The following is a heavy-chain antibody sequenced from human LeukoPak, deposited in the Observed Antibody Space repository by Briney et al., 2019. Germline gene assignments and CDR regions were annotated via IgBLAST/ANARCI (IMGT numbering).Heavy chain of an antibody. J-gene: IGHJ4*02. CDR1: AFTFRTYW. D-gene: IGHD1-26*01. Sequence: QPGGCLRLSCAASAFTFRTYWMSWVRQAPGKGLEWVAMIKPDGSEKYYVDSVKGLFTISRDNAKNSLYLQMNSLRVEDTAVYYCARDGIVGATRSNFDYWGQGTLVTVSS. CDR3: ARDGIVGATRSNFDY. V-gene: IGHV3-7*01. CDR2: IKPDGSEK.